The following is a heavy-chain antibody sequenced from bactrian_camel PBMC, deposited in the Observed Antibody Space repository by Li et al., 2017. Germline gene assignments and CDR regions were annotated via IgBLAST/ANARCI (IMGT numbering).Heavy chain of an antibody. Sequence: HVQLVESGGDSVQAGESLRLSCAAFGYTYSGNCMAWFRQAPGKERERVAAIYTGGSSSAYYADSVKGRFTISIDNAKYTVYLQMNSLKPEDTAMYYCAADLGGDRRCMACVASRACDWGQGTQVTVS. CDR3: AADLGGDRRCMACVASRACD. V-gene: IGHV3S1*01. CDR1: GYTYSGNC. D-gene: IGHD1*01. CDR2: IYTGGSSSA. J-gene: IGHJ4*01.